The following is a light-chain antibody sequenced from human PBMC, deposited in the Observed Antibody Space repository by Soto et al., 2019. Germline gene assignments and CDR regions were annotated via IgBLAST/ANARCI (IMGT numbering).Light chain of an antibody. CDR1: SSDIGANY. Sequence: QSVLTQPPSVSAAPGQKVTISCSGGSSDIGANYVSWYQQFPGAAPKLLIYENNKRPSGIPDRFSGSKSGTSATLGITGLQTGDEADSYCGTWDNSPTASRVFGTGTKVTVL. CDR3: GTWDNSPTASRV. CDR2: ENN. V-gene: IGLV1-51*02. J-gene: IGLJ1*01.